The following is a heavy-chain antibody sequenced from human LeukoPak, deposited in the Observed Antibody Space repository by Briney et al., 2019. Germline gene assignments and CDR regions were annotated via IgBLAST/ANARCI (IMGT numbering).Heavy chain of an antibody. D-gene: IGHD3-22*01. CDR3: AKQYFYDSSGYRGYFDY. J-gene: IGHJ4*02. CDR2: ISGSGGST. Sequence: GGSRRLSCAASGFTFNSYAMTWVRLAPGKGLEWVSTISGSGGSTYYADSVKGRFTISRGNSKNTLYLQMNSLRAEDTAVYYCAKQYFYDSSGYRGYFDYWGQGTLVTVSS. V-gene: IGHV3-23*01. CDR1: GFTFNSYA.